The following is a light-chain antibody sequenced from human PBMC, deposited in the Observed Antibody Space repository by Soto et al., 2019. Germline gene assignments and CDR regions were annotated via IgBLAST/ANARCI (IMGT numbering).Light chain of an antibody. Sequence: QSVLTQPASVSGSPGQSITISCTGTSSDVGRFNFVSWFQQHPGKAPKLLIYEVTKRPSGVSNRFSGSKSGNTASLTISGLQTEDEADYYCTSYTSSITYVFGTGTKVTVL. CDR2: EVT. J-gene: IGLJ1*01. CDR1: SSDVGRFNF. CDR3: TSYTSSITYV. V-gene: IGLV2-14*01.